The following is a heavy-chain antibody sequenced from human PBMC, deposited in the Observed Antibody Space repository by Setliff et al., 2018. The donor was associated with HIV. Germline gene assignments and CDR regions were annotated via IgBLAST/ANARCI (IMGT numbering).Heavy chain of an antibody. D-gene: IGHD4-17*01. J-gene: IGHJ3*01. V-gene: IGHV3-74*01. CDR3: AREDVTTSGLDL. Sequence: GGSLRLSCAGSGFSFSSHWMHWVRQAPGKGLVWVSRINSDRITTPYADSVKGRFTISRDNAKSTLYLQMNSLRVEDTAVYYCAREDVTTSGLDLWGRGTMVTVSS. CDR2: INSDRITT. CDR1: GFSFSSHW.